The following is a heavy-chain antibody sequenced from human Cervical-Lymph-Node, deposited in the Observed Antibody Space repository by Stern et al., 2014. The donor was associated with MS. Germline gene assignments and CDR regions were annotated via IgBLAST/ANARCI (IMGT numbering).Heavy chain of an antibody. Sequence: QVQLQESGPGLVKPSQTLSLTCTVSGASISTVGYYWSWIRQHPGKGLEWIAYISYIGSTYSHPSLKGRVSISADTSKNQFSLNLTSVTAADTALYYCARSDRLWGSFDYWGQGTLVAVSS. CDR2: ISYIGST. D-gene: IGHD3-16*01. J-gene: IGHJ4*02. CDR1: GASISTVGYY. CDR3: ARSDRLWGSFDY. V-gene: IGHV4-31*03.